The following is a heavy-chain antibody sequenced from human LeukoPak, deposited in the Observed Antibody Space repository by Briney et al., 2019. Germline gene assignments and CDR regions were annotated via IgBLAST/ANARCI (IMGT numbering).Heavy chain of an antibody. J-gene: IGHJ4*02. CDR1: GFTFSSFA. CDR2: IGAGSGHT. Sequence: GGSLRLSCAASGFTFSSFAMNWVRQAPGKGLEWVSTIGAGSGHTYYTDSVKGRFTISRDNSKNTLYLQMNSLRAEDTAVYYCARDGAAAGYFDYWGQGTLVTVSS. CDR3: ARDGAAAGYFDY. D-gene: IGHD6-13*01. V-gene: IGHV3-23*01.